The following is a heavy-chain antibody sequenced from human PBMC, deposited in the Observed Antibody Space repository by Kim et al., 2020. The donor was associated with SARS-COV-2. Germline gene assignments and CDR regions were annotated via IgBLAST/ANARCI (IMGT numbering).Heavy chain of an antibody. J-gene: IGHJ6*02. CDR3: ARDWLERPDSFYYYGMDV. D-gene: IGHD1-1*01. Sequence: QGRVTMTRDTSTSTVYMELSSLRSEDTAVYYCARDWLERPDSFYYYGMDVWGQGTTVTVSS. V-gene: IGHV1-46*01.